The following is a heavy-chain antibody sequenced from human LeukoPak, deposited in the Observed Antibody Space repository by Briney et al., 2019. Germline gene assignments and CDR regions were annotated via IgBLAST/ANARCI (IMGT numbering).Heavy chain of an antibody. CDR1: GYTFTSYA. Sequence: ASVKVSCKASGYTFTSYAMHWVRQAPGQRLEWMGWINAGNGNTKYSQKFQGRITITRDTSASTAYMDLSSLRSEDTAVYYCARGADMTTVTPYGYWGQGTLVTVSS. CDR3: ARGADMTTVTPYGY. D-gene: IGHD4-17*01. CDR2: INAGNGNT. V-gene: IGHV1-3*01. J-gene: IGHJ4*02.